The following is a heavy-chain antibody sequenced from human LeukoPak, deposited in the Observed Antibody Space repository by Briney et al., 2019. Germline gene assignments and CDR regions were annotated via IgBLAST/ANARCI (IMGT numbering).Heavy chain of an antibody. CDR2: IYHSGST. V-gene: IGHV4-39*01. CDR1: GDSISSSTDY. D-gene: IGHD4-11*01. CDR3: ARTNDYSNYDFDY. J-gene: IGHJ4*02. Sequence: PSETLSLTCTVSGDSISSSTDYWDWIRQPPGKGLEWIGSIYHSGSTYYNPSLKSRVTISVDTSKNQFSLKLSSVTAADTAVYYCARTNDYSNYDFDYWGQGTLVTVSS.